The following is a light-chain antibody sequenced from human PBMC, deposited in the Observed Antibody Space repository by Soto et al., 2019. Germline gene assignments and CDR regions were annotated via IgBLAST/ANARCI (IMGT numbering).Light chain of an antibody. CDR3: CSYASNNAGL. V-gene: IGLV2-14*01. CDR1: SSDVGGYHY. J-gene: IGLJ2*01. Sequence: QSVLTQPASVSGSPGQSITMSCFGTSSDVGGYHYVCWYQQYPGKAPRLMIFEVSNRPSGVSNRFSGSKSGNTASLTISGLQAEDEANFFCCSYASNNAGLFGGGTKLTVL. CDR2: EVS.